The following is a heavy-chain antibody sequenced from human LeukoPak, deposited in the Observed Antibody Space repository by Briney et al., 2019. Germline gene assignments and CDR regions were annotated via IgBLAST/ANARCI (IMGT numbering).Heavy chain of an antibody. CDR3: AKAPISGYSYGYVDY. CDR2: IGASGGST. J-gene: IGHJ4*02. D-gene: IGHD5-18*01. CDR1: GFTFSSYA. V-gene: IGHV3-23*01. Sequence: GGSLRLSCAASGFTFSSYAISWVRQAPGKGLEWVSSIGASGGSTYYADSVKGRFTFSRDNSKNTLYLQMNSLRAEDTAIYYCAKAPISGYSYGYVDYWGQGTLVTVSS.